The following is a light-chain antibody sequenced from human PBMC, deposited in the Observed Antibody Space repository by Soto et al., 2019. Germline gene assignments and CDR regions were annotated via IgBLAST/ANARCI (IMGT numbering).Light chain of an antibody. Sequence: QSVLTQPPSVSGAPGQGVTISCTGSSSNIGAGYDVHWYQHLPGTAPKLLIYGNTNRPSGVPDRFSGSNSGTSASLAITGLQAEDEADYYCQSFDSTLLSYVFGSPTKLTVL. V-gene: IGLV1-40*01. CDR3: QSFDSTLLSYV. CDR1: SSNIGAGYD. CDR2: GNT. J-gene: IGLJ1*01.